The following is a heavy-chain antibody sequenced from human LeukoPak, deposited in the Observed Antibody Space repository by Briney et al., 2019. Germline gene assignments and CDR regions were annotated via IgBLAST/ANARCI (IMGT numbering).Heavy chain of an antibody. CDR3: ARVHWNYDGLAWFDP. CDR1: GGSIDSYS. CDR2: IFTSGAT. D-gene: IGHD1-7*01. V-gene: IGHV4-4*07. Sequence: SETLSLICTVSGGSIDSYSWSWIRQPAGKGLEWIGRIFTSGATFYNPSLKTRVTMSIATSKNQFSLKLSSVTAADTAVYYCARVHWNYDGLAWFDPWGQGTLVTVSS. J-gene: IGHJ5*02.